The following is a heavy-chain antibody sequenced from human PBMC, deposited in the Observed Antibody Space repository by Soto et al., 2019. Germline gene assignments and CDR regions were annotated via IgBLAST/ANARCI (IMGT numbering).Heavy chain of an antibody. V-gene: IGHV1-69*13. CDR3: ARDQGGYSYGYYYYGMDV. D-gene: IGHD5-18*01. Sequence: SVKVSCKASGGTFSSYAISWVRQAPGQGLEWMGGITPIFGTANYAQKFQGRVTITADESTSTAYMELSSLRSEDTAVYYCARDQGGYSYGYYYYGMDVWGQGTTVTVSS. CDR2: ITPIFGTA. CDR1: GGTFSSYA. J-gene: IGHJ6*02.